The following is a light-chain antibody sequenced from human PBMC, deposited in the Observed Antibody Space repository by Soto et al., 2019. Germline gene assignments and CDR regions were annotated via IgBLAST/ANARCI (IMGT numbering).Light chain of an antibody. J-gene: IGKJ2*01. CDR1: QDMTNF. CDR2: DAS. Sequence: DIQMTQSPSSLSASVGDGVTITCQASQDMTNFLNWYQQKPGKAPKVLIYDASNLKTGVPSRFSGSGSGTDFTFTISSLQPEDIATYYCQQYDNYPYTFGQGTKLEIK. V-gene: IGKV1-33*01. CDR3: QQYDNYPYT.